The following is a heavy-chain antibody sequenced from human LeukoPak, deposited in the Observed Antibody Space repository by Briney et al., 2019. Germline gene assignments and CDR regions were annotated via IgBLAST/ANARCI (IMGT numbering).Heavy chain of an antibody. CDR3: ARAQDTAMALDY. Sequence: GGSLRLSCAASGFTFSDYYMSWIRQAPGKGLEWVSSISSSSSYIYYADSVKGRFTISRDNAKNSLYLQMNSLRAEDTAVYYCARAQDTAMALDYWGQGTLVTVSS. D-gene: IGHD5-18*01. CDR2: ISSSSSYI. CDR1: GFTFSDYY. J-gene: IGHJ4*02. V-gene: IGHV3-11*06.